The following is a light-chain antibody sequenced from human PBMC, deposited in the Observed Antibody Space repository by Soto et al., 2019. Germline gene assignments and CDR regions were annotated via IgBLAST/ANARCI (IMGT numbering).Light chain of an antibody. Sequence: QSALTQPASVSGSPGQSITIPSPETTINVGGYDFVSWYQQHPAKAPRLIISEVTNRPSGVSYRFSGSKSGNTASLTISGLQAEDEADYFCSSFTSRDTLVFGGGTKVTVL. CDR3: SSFTSRDTLV. J-gene: IGLJ3*02. V-gene: IGLV2-14*01. CDR2: EVT. CDR1: TINVGGYDF.